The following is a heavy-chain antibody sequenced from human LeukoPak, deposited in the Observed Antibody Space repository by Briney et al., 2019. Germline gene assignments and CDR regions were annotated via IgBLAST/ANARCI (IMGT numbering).Heavy chain of an antibody. Sequence: PGGSLRLSCAASGFTFDDYAMHWVRQAPGKGLEWVSGISWNSGSIGYADSVKGRFTISRDNAKNSLYLQMNSLRAEDMALYYCAKGTHPALVAAGRTSFDYWGQGTLVTVSS. V-gene: IGHV3-9*03. D-gene: IGHD6-13*01. CDR2: ISWNSGSI. CDR3: AKGTHPALVAAGRTSFDY. CDR1: GFTFDDYA. J-gene: IGHJ4*02.